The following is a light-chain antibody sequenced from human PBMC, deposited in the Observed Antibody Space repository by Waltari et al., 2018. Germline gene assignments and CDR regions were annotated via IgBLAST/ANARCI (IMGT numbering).Light chain of an antibody. Sequence: QSALTQPRSVSWAPGQSVTISCTGTSSEGGADNYVSWYQQHPGKAPKLMIYYVSKRPSGVPDRFSGSKSGNTASLPFSGLQAEDEADYYCCSYAGSYTLYVFGTGTKVTVL. CDR1: SSEGGADNY. CDR2: YVS. CDR3: CSYAGSYTLYV. V-gene: IGLV2-11*01. J-gene: IGLJ1*01.